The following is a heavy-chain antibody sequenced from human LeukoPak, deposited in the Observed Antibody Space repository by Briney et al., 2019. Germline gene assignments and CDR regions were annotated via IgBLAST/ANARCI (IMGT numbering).Heavy chain of an antibody. J-gene: IGHJ4*02. CDR1: GYTFTSYY. Sequence: ASVKVSCKASGYTFTSYYMHWVRQAPGQGLEWMGIINPSGGSTSYAQKFQGRVTMTRDTSTSTVYMELSSLRSEDTAVYYCARVRGQQLVLYDFDYWGQGTLVTVSS. D-gene: IGHD6-13*01. CDR2: INPSGGST. CDR3: ARVRGQQLVLYDFDY. V-gene: IGHV1-46*01.